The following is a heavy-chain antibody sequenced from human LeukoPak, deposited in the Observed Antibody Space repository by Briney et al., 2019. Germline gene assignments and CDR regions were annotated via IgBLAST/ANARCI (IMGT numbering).Heavy chain of an antibody. Sequence: ASVKVSCKASGYTFTSYYMHWVRQAPGQGLEWMGIINPSGGSTSYAQKFQGRVTMTRDTSTSTVYMELSSLRSEDTAVYYCARDAAARPLYYYYYGMDVWGQGTTVTVSS. CDR3: ARDAAARPLYYYYYGMDV. CDR2: INPSGGST. D-gene: IGHD6-6*01. J-gene: IGHJ6*02. V-gene: IGHV1-46*01. CDR1: GYTFTSYY.